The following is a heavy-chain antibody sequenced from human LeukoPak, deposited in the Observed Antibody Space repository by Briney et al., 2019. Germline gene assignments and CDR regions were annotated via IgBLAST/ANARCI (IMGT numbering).Heavy chain of an antibody. D-gene: IGHD1-14*01. Sequence: ASVTVSCTASGGTFSSYAISWVRQAPGRGLEWMGGIIPIFGTANYAQKFQGRVTITADESTSTAYMELSSLRSEDTAVYYCARAKKVLGPPDYWGQGTLVTVSS. CDR3: ARAKKVLGPPDY. V-gene: IGHV1-69*13. CDR2: IIPIFGTA. J-gene: IGHJ4*02. CDR1: GGTFSSYA.